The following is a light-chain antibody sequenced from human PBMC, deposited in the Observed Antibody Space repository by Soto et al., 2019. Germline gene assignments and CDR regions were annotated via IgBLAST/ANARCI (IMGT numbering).Light chain of an antibody. Sequence: DIQMTQSPSSLSASVGDRVTITCRASQSISSYLNWYQQKQGKAHKXLIYAASSLQSGVPSRFRGSGSGTAGTITISSLQPEDFETYDCQQSYSTPRTFGQGTKVDI. V-gene: IGKV1-39*01. J-gene: IGKJ1*01. CDR2: AAS. CDR1: QSISSY. CDR3: QQSYSTPRT.